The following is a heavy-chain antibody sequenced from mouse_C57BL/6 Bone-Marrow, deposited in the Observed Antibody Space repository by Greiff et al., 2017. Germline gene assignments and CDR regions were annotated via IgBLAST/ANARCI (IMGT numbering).Heavy chain of an antibody. V-gene: IGHV1-78*01. CDR2: IYPSVGST. CDR3: ARHYEYDGLAY. J-gene: IGHJ3*01. CDR1: GYTFTDYT. D-gene: IGHD2-4*01. Sequence: VQLLQSDAELVKPGASVKISCKVSGYTFTDYTIHWLKPRPEQGLEWIGYIYPSVGSTEYNEQFKGKAPLTAAKSSSTAYLQLNSLTSEDSAIYFCARHYEYDGLAYWGQGTLVTVSA.